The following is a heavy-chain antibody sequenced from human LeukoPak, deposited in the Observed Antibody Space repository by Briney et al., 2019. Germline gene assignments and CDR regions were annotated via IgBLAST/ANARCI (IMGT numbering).Heavy chain of an antibody. CDR2: IYNSGST. Sequence: SETLSLTCTVSGGSISNGAYYWSWIRQPPGKGLEWIGYIYNSGSTNYSPSLKSRVSISVDTPKNQFSLRLSSVTAADTAVYYCARPSRDGYRYTFDYWGQGILVTVSS. D-gene: IGHD5-24*01. J-gene: IGHJ4*02. CDR3: ARPSRDGYRYTFDY. CDR1: GGSISNGAYY. V-gene: IGHV4-61*08.